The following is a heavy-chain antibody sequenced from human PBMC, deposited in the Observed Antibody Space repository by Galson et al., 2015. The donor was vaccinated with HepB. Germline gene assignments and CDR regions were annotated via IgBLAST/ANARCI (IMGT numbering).Heavy chain of an antibody. CDR2: ISGSGGST. D-gene: IGHD2-15*01. Sequence: SLRLSCAASGFTFSSYAMSWVRQAPGKGLEWVSAISGSGGSTYYADSVKGRFTISRDNSKNTLYLQMNSLRAEDTAVYYCAKDGARIAAYGMDVWRQGTTVTVS. V-gene: IGHV3-23*01. CDR3: AKDGARIAAYGMDV. CDR1: GFTFSSYA. J-gene: IGHJ6*02.